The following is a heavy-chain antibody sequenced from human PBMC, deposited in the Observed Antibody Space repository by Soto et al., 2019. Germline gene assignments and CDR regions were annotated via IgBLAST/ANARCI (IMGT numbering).Heavy chain of an antibody. CDR2: ISAYNGNT. D-gene: IGHD6-13*01. Sequence: ASVKVSCKASGYTFTSYGISWVRQAPGQGLEWMGWISAYNGNTNYAQKLQGRVTMTTDTSTSTSYMELRSLRSDDTALYYCARNPLLGIAAAGYKWFDPWGQGTLVTVSS. CDR1: GYTFTSYG. J-gene: IGHJ5*02. CDR3: ARNPLLGIAAAGYKWFDP. V-gene: IGHV1-18*01.